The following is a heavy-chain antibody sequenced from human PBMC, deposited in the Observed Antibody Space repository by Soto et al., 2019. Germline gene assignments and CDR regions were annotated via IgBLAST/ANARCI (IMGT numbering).Heavy chain of an antibody. CDR2: MYNTGST. CDR1: GGSFSGYY. D-gene: IGHD2-21*02. CDR3: ARDLWGYCGTDCYPLDV. J-gene: IGHJ6*02. V-gene: IGHV4-59*01. Sequence: SETLSLTCAVYGGSFSGYYWSWIRQPPGKGLEWIGYMYNTGSTVYNPSFKSRVTISVDTSKNQFSLKLNSVTAADTAVYYCARDLWGYCGTDCYPLDVWGQGTTVTVS.